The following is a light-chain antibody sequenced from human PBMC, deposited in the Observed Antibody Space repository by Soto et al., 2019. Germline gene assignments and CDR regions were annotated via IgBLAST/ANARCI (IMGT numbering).Light chain of an antibody. J-gene: IGLJ1*01. CDR2: EGS. CDR3: CSYAGSSTYV. CDR1: SSDVGTYNL. Sequence: QSALTQPASVSGSPGQSITISCTGTSSDVGTYNLVSWYQHHPGKAPKLMIYEGSKRPSGVSNRFSGSKSGNTASLTISGLQAEDEADYDCCSYAGSSTYVFGTGTQLTVL. V-gene: IGLV2-23*01.